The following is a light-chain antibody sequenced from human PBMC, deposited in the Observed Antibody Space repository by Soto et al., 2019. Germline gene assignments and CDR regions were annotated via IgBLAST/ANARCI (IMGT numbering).Light chain of an antibody. J-gene: IGLJ1*01. V-gene: IGLV2-14*03. CDR2: DVS. CDR1: SSDVGGYNY. Sequence: QSALTQPASVSGSPGQSITISCTDTSSDVGGYNYVSWYQHHPGKAPKLIIYDVSNRPSGVSIRFSGSKSDNTASLTISGLQPEDEADYHCSSYTTSNTRQIVSGTGTKVTV. CDR3: SSYTTSNTRQIV.